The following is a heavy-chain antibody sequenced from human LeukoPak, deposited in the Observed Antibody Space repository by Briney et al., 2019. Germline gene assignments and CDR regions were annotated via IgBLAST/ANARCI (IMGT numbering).Heavy chain of an antibody. CDR3: ARDDQQLVT. CDR2: ISYDGSNK. V-gene: IGHV3-30*14. D-gene: IGHD6-13*01. CDR1: GFTFSSHA. Sequence: GGSLRLSCAASGFTFSSHAMYWVRQAPGKGLDWVALISYDGSNKYYADSVKGRFTISRDNSKNTLYLQMNSLRAEDTAVYYCARDDQQLVTWGQGTLVTVSS. J-gene: IGHJ5*02.